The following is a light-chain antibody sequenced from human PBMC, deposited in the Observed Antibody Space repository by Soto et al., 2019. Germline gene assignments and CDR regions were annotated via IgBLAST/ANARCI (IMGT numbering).Light chain of an antibody. CDR2: SNT. CDR3: AAWDGSLNDYV. Sequence: QSALTQPPSASGTPGQRVTISCSGTTSTLGNYIVNWYQQVPGTAPKLLIHSNTQRPSGVPDRFSGSKSGTSASLAISGLQSEDEADYYCAAWDGSLNDYVFGTGNKLTVL. V-gene: IGLV1-44*01. J-gene: IGLJ1*01. CDR1: TSTLGNYI.